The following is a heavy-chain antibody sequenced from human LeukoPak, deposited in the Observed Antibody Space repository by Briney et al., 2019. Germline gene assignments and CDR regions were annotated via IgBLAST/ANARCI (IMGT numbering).Heavy chain of an antibody. CDR2: IRYDGSNK. Sequence: GGSLRLSCAASGFTFSSYSMNWVRQAPGKGLEWVAFIRYDGSNKHYADSVKGRFTISRDNSKNTLYLQMNSLRAEDTAVYYCAKAYCSSTSCYKGVFDYWGQGTLVTVSS. V-gene: IGHV3-30*02. D-gene: IGHD2-2*01. J-gene: IGHJ4*02. CDR1: GFTFSSYS. CDR3: AKAYCSSTSCYKGVFDY.